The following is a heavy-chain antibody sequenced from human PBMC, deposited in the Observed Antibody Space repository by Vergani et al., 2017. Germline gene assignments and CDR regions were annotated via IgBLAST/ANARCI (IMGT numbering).Heavy chain of an antibody. CDR3: ARLYGRDSSGSKYFDY. CDR1: EYSFGNYW. Sequence: EVELVQSGPEMRKPGESLKISCKGSEYSFGNYWIGWVRQMPGNGLEWMGIIYPADSDTRYSPSFQGQVTISADKSISTAFLQWDSLKASDTALYYCARLYGRDSSGSKYFDYWGQGTLVTVSS. CDR2: IYPADSDT. D-gene: IGHD3-22*01. V-gene: IGHV5-51*03. J-gene: IGHJ4*02.